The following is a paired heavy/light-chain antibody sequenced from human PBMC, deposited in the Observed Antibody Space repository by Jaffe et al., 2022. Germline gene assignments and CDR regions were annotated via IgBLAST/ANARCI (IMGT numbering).Heavy chain of an antibody. Sequence: QVQLVQSGAEVKKPGASVKVSCKASGYTFTSYYMHWVRQAPGQGLEWMGIINPSGGSTSYAQKFQGRVTMTRDTSTSTVYMELSSLRSEDTAVYYCARDFIRPINMVRGVITTVGYYYYYMDVWGKGTTVTVSS. D-gene: IGHD3-10*01. V-gene: IGHV1-46*01. CDR1: GYTFTSYY. CDR2: INPSGGST. CDR3: ARDFIRPINMVRGVITTVGYYYYYMDV. J-gene: IGHJ6*03.
Light chain of an antibody. Sequence: EIVLTQSPATLSLSPGERATLSCRASQSVSSYLAWYQQKPGQAPRLLIYDASNRATGIPARFSGSGSGTDFTLTISSLEPEDFAVYYCQQRSNWLLTFGGGTKVEIK. V-gene: IGKV3-11*01. CDR3: QQRSNWLLT. J-gene: IGKJ4*01. CDR2: DAS. CDR1: QSVSSY.